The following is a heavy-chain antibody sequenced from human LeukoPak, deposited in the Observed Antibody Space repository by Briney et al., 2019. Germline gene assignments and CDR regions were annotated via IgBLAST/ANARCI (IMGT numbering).Heavy chain of an antibody. J-gene: IGHJ3*02. CDR3: ARGRLTMIVVVPRDDAFDI. D-gene: IGHD3-22*01. V-gene: IGHV4-34*01. CDR1: GGSFSGYY. CDR2: INHSGST. Sequence: SETLSLTCAVYGGSFSGYYWSWIRQPPGKGLEWIGEINHSGSTNYNPSLKSRVTISVDTSKNQFSLKLSSVTAADTAVYYCARGRLTMIVVVPRDDAFDIWGQGTMVTVSS.